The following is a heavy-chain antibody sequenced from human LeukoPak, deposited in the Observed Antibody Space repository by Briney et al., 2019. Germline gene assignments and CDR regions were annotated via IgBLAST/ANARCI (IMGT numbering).Heavy chain of an antibody. D-gene: IGHD1-14*01. J-gene: IGHJ6*03. CDR2: IKSKTDGGTT. V-gene: IGHV3-15*01. CDR1: GFTFSNAW. CDR3: TTVVGTGYYYYYMDV. Sequence: GGSLRLSCAASGFTFSNAWMSWVRQAPGKGLEWVGRIKSKTDGGTTDYAAPVKGRFTISRDDSKNTLYLQMNSLKTEDTAVYYCTTVVGTGYYYYYMDVWGKRTTVTVSS.